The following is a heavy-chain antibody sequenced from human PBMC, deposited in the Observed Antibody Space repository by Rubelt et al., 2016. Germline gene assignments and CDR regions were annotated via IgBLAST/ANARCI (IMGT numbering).Heavy chain of an antibody. CDR1: GFTFGDYA. Sequence: GRSLRLSCTTSGFTFGDYAMSWFRQAPGKGLEWVGFIRGKTYGGTTEYAAAVKGRFSISRDDSKSIAYLQMNSLKTEHTAVYYCSRPQAYSGSYNNYWGQGTLVTVSS. J-gene: IGHJ4*02. CDR2: IRGKTYGGTT. V-gene: IGHV3-49*03. D-gene: IGHD1-26*01. CDR3: SRPQAYSGSYNNY.